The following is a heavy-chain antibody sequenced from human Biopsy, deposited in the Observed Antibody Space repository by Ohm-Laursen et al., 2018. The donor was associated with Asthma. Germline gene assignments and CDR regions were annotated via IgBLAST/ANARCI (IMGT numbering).Heavy chain of an antibody. Sequence: SPKASSKPSGGMFANYAISWVRQSPGLRRGWLGGISPFFGSSNYAQRFQARVTITADIFTRTVYMELSGLRFHDTAIYYSARPSPNRDILYYYYHMDVWGQGTTVIVSS. CDR3: ARPSPNRDILYYYYHMDV. D-gene: IGHD3-3*02. CDR1: GGMFANYA. V-gene: IGHV1-69*06. J-gene: IGHJ6*02. CDR2: ISPFFGSS.